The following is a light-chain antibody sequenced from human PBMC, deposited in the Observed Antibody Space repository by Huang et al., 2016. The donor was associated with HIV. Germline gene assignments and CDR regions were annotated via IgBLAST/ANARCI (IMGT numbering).Light chain of an antibody. J-gene: IGKJ4*01. CDR3: QQRSGWPLT. CDR1: QIITTY. V-gene: IGKV3-11*01. Sequence: EIVLTQSPHTLSLSPGERATLSCRASQIITTYLTWYQQRPGQAPRLLIYDTYYRASGIPARFSGSGSGTNFTLTIDSLEPGDLATYYCQQRSGWPLTFGGGTKVQI. CDR2: DTY.